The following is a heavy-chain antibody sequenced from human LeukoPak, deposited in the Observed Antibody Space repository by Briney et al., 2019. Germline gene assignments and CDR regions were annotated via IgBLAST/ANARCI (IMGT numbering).Heavy chain of an antibody. J-gene: IGHJ5*02. D-gene: IGHD4-17*01. V-gene: IGHV4-38-2*02. Sequence: SETLSLTCTVSGYSISSGYYWGWIRRPPGKGLEWIGSTYHSGSTYYNPSLKSRVTISVDTSKNQFSLKLSSVTAADTAVYYCARSPSVTTTWFDPWGQGTLVTVSS. CDR3: ARSPSVTTTWFDP. CDR1: GYSISSGYY. CDR2: TYHSGST.